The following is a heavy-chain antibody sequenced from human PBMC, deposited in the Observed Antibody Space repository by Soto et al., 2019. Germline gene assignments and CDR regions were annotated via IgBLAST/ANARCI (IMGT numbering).Heavy chain of an antibody. Sequence: QVQLVQSGSEVRRPGSSVKVSCKASGGTFSNSAIAWVRQAPGQGLEWLGMIIPIFTTTNYAQKFKDRLTISADGSTSTADMELSGLKSEETAVYFCARPSGLLGQYSALVDYWGQGTLVTVSS. V-gene: IGHV1-69*18. CDR1: GGTFSNSA. CDR2: IIPIFTTT. CDR3: ARPSGLLGQYSALVDY. D-gene: IGHD6-6*01. J-gene: IGHJ4*02.